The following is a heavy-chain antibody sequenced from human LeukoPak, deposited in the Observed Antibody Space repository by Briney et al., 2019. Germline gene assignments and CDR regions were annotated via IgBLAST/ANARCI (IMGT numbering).Heavy chain of an antibody. Sequence: ASVKVSCKASGYTFTNYAINWVRQAPVQGLEWMGWINTNTGDPTYGQGFTGRFVFSLDTSVSMAYLQISSLKAEDTAVYYCARESGYSNTHDAFDIWGQGTMVTVSS. V-gene: IGHV7-4-1*04. CDR1: GYTFTNYA. CDR3: ARESGYSNTHDAFDI. D-gene: IGHD6-13*01. CDR2: INTNTGDP. J-gene: IGHJ3*02.